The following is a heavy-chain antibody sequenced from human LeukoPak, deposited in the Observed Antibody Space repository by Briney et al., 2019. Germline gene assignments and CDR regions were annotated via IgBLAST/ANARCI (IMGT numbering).Heavy chain of an antibody. V-gene: IGHV5-51*01. CDR2: IFPADSDV. CDR1: GYIFTDYW. CDR3: ARKMYDNSGYTWFDP. J-gene: IGHJ5*02. Sequence: GESLKISCKGSGYIFTDYWIGWVRQMPGRGLEWMGFIFPADSDVTYNPSFQGQVTISADKSISTAYLQWSSLKASDSAMYYRARKMYDNSGYTWFDPWGQGTLVTVSS. D-gene: IGHD3-22*01.